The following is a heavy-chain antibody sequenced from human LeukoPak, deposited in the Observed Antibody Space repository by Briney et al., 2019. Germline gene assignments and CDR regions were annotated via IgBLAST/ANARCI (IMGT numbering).Heavy chain of an antibody. V-gene: IGHV3-30*04. CDR2: ISYDGSNK. CDR1: GFTFSSYA. Sequence: GGSPRLSCAASGFTFSSYAMHWVRQAPGKGLEWVAVISYDGSNKYYADSVKGRFTISRDNSKNTLYLQMNSLRAEDTAVYYCASTLGGGSYRYWGQGTLVTVSS. J-gene: IGHJ4*02. CDR3: ASTLGGGSYRY. D-gene: IGHD1-26*01.